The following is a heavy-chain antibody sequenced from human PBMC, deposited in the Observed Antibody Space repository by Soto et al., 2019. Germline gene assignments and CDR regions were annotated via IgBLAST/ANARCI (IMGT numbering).Heavy chain of an antibody. V-gene: IGHV3-11*01. CDR3: ARGGQQLVRGYYYYGMDV. CDR2: ISSSGSTI. J-gene: IGHJ6*02. CDR1: GFTFSDYY. Sequence: GGSLRLSCAASGFTFSDYYMSWIRQAPGKGLEWVSYISSSGSTIYYADSVKGRFTISRDNAKNSLYLQMNSLRAEDTAVYYWARGGQQLVRGYYYYGMDVWGQGTTVTVSS. D-gene: IGHD6-13*01.